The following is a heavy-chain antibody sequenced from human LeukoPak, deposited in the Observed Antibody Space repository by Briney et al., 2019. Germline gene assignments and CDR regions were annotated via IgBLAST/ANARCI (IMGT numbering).Heavy chain of an antibody. CDR1: GFTVSSNY. D-gene: IGHD5-24*01. CDR3: ARWWLQCFDY. V-gene: IGHV3-53*01. Sequence: PAGGSLRLSCAASGFTVSSNYMSWVRQAPGKGLEWVSVIYSGGSTYYADSVKGRFTISRDNSKNTLYLQMNSLRAEDTAVYYCARWWLQCFDYWGQGTLVTVSS. CDR2: IYSGGST. J-gene: IGHJ4*02.